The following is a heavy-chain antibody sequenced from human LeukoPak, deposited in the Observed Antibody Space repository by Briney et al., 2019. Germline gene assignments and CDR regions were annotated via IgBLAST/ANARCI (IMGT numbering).Heavy chain of an antibody. Sequence: GASVKVSCKASGYTFTGYYMHWVLQAPGQGLEWMGWINPNSGGTNYAQKFQGRVTMTRDTSISTAYMELSRLRSDDTAVYYCARESSGSVYNWFDPWGQGTLVTVSS. V-gene: IGHV1-2*02. CDR1: GYTFTGYY. J-gene: IGHJ5*02. CDR3: ARESSGSVYNWFDP. D-gene: IGHD3-22*01. CDR2: INPNSGGT.